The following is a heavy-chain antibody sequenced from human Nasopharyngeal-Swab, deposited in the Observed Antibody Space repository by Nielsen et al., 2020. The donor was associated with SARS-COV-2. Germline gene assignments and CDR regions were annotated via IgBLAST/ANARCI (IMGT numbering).Heavy chain of an antibody. Sequence: GGSLRLSCAASGFTFSDYYMSWIRQAPGKGLEWVSHIIISSSSTNYADSVKGRFTISRDNSKNTLYLQMNSLRAEDTAVYYCARGYSGSYYAYFDYWGQGTLVTVSS. CDR2: IIISSSST. J-gene: IGHJ4*02. CDR1: GFTFSDYY. CDR3: ARGYSGSYYAYFDY. V-gene: IGHV3-11*06. D-gene: IGHD1-26*01.